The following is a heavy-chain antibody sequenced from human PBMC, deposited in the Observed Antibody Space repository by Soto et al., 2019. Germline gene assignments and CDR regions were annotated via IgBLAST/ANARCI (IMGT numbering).Heavy chain of an antibody. Sequence: GGSLRLSCAGSGFTLSDHYIDWVRQAPGKGLEWVGRSRDKAQGYSTAYAASVKGRFTTSRDNAKNSLYLQMNSLRAEDTALYYCATEGVVAATADYGMDVWGQGTTVTVSS. D-gene: IGHD2-15*01. CDR2: SRDKAQGYST. CDR3: ATEGVVAATADYGMDV. V-gene: IGHV3-72*01. CDR1: GFTLSDHY. J-gene: IGHJ6*02.